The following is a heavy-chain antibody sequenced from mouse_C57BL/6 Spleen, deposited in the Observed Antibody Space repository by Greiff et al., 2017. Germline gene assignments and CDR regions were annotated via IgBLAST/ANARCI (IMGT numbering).Heavy chain of an antibody. Sequence: EVKLVESGGGLVQPGGSLSLSCAASGFTFTDYYMRWVRQPPGKALEWLGFIRNKANGYTTESSASVTGRFTISRDNSQSILYLQMNALRAEESATYYWARYSTRTWFAYWGQGTLGTVSA. CDR1: GFTFTDYY. V-gene: IGHV7-3*01. CDR3: ARYSTRTWFAY. D-gene: IGHD4-1*02. J-gene: IGHJ3*01. CDR2: IRNKANGYTT.